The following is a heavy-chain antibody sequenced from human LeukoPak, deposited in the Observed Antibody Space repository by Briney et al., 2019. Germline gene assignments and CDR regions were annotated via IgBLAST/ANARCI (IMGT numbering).Heavy chain of an antibody. J-gene: IGHJ6*03. CDR3: KKEEWWPDYYMAV. V-gene: IGHV3-23*01. Sequence: GGSLRLSCAASGFTFSSYTMTWVRQAPGKGLEWVSTISRAGGSTYYADSVQGRFTVSRDNSNNTLHLQMNSLRVEDTALYYCKKEEWWPDYYMAVWGKGPTVSVPS. D-gene: IGHD2-15*01. CDR2: ISRAGGST. CDR1: GFTFSSYT.